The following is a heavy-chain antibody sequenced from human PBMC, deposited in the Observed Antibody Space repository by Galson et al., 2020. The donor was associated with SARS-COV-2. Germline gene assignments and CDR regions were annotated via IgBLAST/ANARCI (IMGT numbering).Heavy chain of an antibody. V-gene: IGHV3-33*01. CDR2: IWYDGSNK. J-gene: IGHJ4*02. CDR1: GFTFSSYG. D-gene: IGHD3-10*01. Sequence: QLGESLKISCAASGFTFSSYGMHWVRQAPGKGLEWVAVIWYDGSNKYYADPVKGRFTISRDNSKNTLYLQMNSLRAEDTAVYYCARETLWFGELKHFDYWGQGTLVTVSS. CDR3: ARETLWFGELKHFDY.